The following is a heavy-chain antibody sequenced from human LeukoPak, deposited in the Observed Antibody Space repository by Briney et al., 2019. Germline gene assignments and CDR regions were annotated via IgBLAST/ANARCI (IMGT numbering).Heavy chain of an antibody. CDR2: IIPIFGTA. CDR3: ARGGSYGPYYYYMDV. Sequence: GSSVKVSCKASGGTFSSYAISWVRQAPGQGLEWMGGIIPIFGTANYAQKFQGRVTITTDESTSTAYMELSSLRSEDTAVYYCARGGSYGPYYYYMDVWGKGTTVTVSS. V-gene: IGHV1-69*05. D-gene: IGHD3-16*01. CDR1: GGTFSSYA. J-gene: IGHJ6*03.